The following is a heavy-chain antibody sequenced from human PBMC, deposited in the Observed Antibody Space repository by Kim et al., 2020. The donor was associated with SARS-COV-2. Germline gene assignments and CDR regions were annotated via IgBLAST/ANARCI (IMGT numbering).Heavy chain of an antibody. V-gene: IGHV3-48*02. Sequence: YADTVKGRLPVAREDGKNSVFLQMESLREEDTALYYCARRIALSGMDYWGQGTLVTVSS. D-gene: IGHD3-10*02. J-gene: IGHJ4*02. CDR3: ARRIALSGMDY.